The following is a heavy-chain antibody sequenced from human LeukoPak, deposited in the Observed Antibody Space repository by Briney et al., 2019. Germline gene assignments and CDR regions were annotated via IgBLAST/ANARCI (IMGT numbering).Heavy chain of an antibody. CDR2: ISGSGGST. D-gene: IGHD4-17*01. V-gene: IGHV3-23*01. CDR1: AFSFSDYN. CDR3: ANLYGDYED. J-gene: IGHJ4*02. Sequence: GGSLRLSCAASAFSFSDYNMNWVRQAPGKGLEWVSAISGSGGSTYYADSVKGRFTISRDNSKNTLYLQMNSLRAEGTAVYYCANLYGDYEDWGQGTLVTVSS.